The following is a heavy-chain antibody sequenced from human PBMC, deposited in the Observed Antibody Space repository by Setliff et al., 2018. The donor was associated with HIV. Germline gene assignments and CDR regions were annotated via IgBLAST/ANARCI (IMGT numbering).Heavy chain of an antibody. Sequence: PSETLSLTCTVSGGSVSSGDYYYNWIRQSPGKGLEWLGYISSSGSTLYTPSLKRRIAISVDTSTNQFSLQLYSVSAADTAFYYCARRSIFSYYFDFWGLGSLVTVSS. V-gene: IGHV4-30-4*08. CDR1: GGSVSSGDYY. CDR3: ARRSIFSYYFDF. J-gene: IGHJ4*02. CDR2: ISSSGST.